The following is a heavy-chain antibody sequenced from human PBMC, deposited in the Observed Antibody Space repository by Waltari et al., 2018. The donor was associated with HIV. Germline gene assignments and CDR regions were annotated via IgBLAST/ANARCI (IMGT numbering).Heavy chain of an antibody. CDR3: ARAPSGYSSSWMFDY. CDR1: GFTFSSYW. Sequence: EVQLVESGGGLVQPGGSLRLSCAASGFTFSSYWMSWVRQAPGKGLEWVANIKQDGSEKYYVDSVKGRFTISRDNAKNALYLQMNSLRAEDTAVYYCARAPSGYSSSWMFDYWGQGTLVTVSS. D-gene: IGHD6-13*01. CDR2: IKQDGSEK. V-gene: IGHV3-7*01. J-gene: IGHJ4*02.